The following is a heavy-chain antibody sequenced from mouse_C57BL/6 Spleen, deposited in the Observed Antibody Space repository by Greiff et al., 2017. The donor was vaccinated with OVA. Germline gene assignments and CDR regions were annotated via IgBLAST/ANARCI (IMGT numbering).Heavy chain of an antibody. D-gene: IGHD1-1*01. Sequence: VQVVESGPGLVQPSQSLSITCTVSGFSLTSYGVHWVRQSPGKGLEWLGVIWSGGSTDYNAAFISRLSISKDNSKSQVFFKMNSLQADDTAIYYCARDYGSWYFDVWGTGTTVTVSS. J-gene: IGHJ1*03. CDR2: IWSGGST. CDR3: ARDYGSWYFDV. V-gene: IGHV2-2*01. CDR1: GFSLTSYG.